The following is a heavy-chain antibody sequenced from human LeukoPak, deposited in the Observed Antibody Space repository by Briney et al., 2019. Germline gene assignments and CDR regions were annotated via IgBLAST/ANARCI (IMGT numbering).Heavy chain of an antibody. CDR2: ISGSGGST. CDR1: GFTFSSCA. J-gene: IGHJ4*02. V-gene: IGHV3-23*01. D-gene: IGHD3-10*01. Sequence: GGSLRLSCAVSGFTFSSCAMSWVRQAPGKGLEWVSGISGSGGSTYYADSVKGRFSISRDNSKNTVYLQMSDLRAEDTAVYYCAKITKATTPNYWGQGTLVTVSS. CDR3: AKITKATTPNY.